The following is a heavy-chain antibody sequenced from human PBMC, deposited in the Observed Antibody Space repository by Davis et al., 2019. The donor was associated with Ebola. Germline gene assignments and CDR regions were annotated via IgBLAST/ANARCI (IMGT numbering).Heavy chain of an antibody. CDR3: AKVGVGVTSYLDL. Sequence: GESLKISCADSVITFSSYAMTWVRQAPGKGLEWVSAISGSGGTTYYAGSVKGRFTVSRDNSKKTMYLQMNSLRAEDTAVYYCAKVGVGVTSYLDLWGHGTMVIVSS. CDR2: ISGSGGTT. V-gene: IGHV3-23*01. CDR1: VITFSSYA. J-gene: IGHJ3*01. D-gene: IGHD1-26*01.